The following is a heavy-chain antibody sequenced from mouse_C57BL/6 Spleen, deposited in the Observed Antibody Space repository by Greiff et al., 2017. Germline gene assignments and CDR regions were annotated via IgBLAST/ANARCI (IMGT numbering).Heavy chain of an antibody. V-gene: IGHV3-6*01. CDR1: GYSITSGYY. Sequence: VQLKESGPGLVKPSQSLSLTCSVTGYSITSGYYWNWIRQFPGNKLEWMGYISYDGSNNYNPSLKNRISITRDTSKNQFFLKLNSVTTEDTATYYCARDGGSSFLYYAMDYWGQGTSVTVSS. J-gene: IGHJ4*01. CDR3: ARDGGSSFLYYAMDY. CDR2: ISYDGSN.